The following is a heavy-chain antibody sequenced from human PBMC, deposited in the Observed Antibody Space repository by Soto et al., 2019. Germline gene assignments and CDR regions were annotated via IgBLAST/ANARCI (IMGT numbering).Heavy chain of an antibody. V-gene: IGHV3-48*03. CDR2: ISSSGSTI. D-gene: IGHD6-25*01. J-gene: IGHJ6*02. CDR1: GFTFSSYE. CDR3: ATLSSGTLAYYYYGMDV. Sequence: GGSLRLSCAASGFTFSSYEMNWVRQAPGRGLEWVSYISSSGSTIYYADSVKGRFTISRDNAKNSLYLQMNSLRAEDTAVYYCATLSSGTLAYYYYGMDVWGQGTTVTVSS.